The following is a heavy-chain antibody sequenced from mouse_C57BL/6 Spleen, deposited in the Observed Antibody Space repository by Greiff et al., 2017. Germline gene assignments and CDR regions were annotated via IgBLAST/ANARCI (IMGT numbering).Heavy chain of an antibody. J-gene: IGHJ3*01. D-gene: IGHD2-4*01. CDR1: GYTFTSYW. Sequence: QVQLQQPGAELVMPGASVKLSCKASGYTFTSYWMHWVKQRPGQGLEWIGEIDPSDSYTNYNQKFKGKSTLTVEKSSSTAYMQLSSLTSEDAAVYYCARVYSEYEGFAYWGQGTLVTVSA. CDR2: IDPSDSYT. CDR3: ARVYSEYEGFAY. V-gene: IGHV1-69*01.